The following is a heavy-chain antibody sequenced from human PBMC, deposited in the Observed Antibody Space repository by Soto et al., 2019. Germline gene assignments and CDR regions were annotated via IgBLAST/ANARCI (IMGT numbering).Heavy chain of an antibody. V-gene: IGHV3-9*01. CDR2: TSWNSGSI. CDR3: ARVGLGLYYYGMDV. CDR1: GFTFDYYA. D-gene: IGHD3-10*01. Sequence: PGGSLRLSCAASGFTFDYYAMHWVRQAPGKGLEWVSGTSWNSGSIGYADSVKGRFTISRDNAKNSLYLQMTSLRAEDTAVYYCARVGLGLYYYGMDVWGQGTTVTVS. J-gene: IGHJ6*02.